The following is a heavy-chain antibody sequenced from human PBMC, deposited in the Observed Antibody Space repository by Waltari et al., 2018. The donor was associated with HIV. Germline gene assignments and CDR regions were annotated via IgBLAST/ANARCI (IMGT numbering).Heavy chain of an antibody. Sequence: DVQLVESGGGLVEPGQSLRLSCIASGFKFDIFTMTWVRQAPGGGLEWGASISKSGYYVYYSDSLKGRVTISRDNAKKSLLLQVNSLTADDTGLYFCVRDRTSETTGDFDSWGQGVPVFVSS. CDR2: ISKSGYYV. CDR1: GFKFDIFT. CDR3: VRDRTSETTGDFDS. V-gene: IGHV3-21*01. D-gene: IGHD1-1*01. J-gene: IGHJ4*02.